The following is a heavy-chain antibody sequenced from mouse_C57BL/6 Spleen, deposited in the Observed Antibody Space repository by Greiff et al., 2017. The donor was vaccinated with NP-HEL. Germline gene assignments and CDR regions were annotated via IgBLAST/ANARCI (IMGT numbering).Heavy chain of an antibody. V-gene: IGHV1-82*01. D-gene: IGHD2-3*01. J-gene: IGHJ4*01. CDR2: IYPGDGDT. Sequence: QVQLQQSGPELVKPGASVKISCKASGYAFSSSWMNWVKQRPGKGLEWIGRIYPGDGDTNYNGKFKGKATLTADKSSSTAYMQLSSLTSEDSAVYFCGWLLRTGDAMDYWGQGTSVTVSS. CDR3: GWLLRTGDAMDY. CDR1: GYAFSSSW.